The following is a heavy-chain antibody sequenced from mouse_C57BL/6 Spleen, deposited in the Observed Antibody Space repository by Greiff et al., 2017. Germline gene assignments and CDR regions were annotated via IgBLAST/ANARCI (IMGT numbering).Heavy chain of an antibody. Sequence: EVQLVESGGDLVKPGGSLKLSCAASGFTFSSYGMSWVRQTPDKRLEWVATISSGGSYTYYPDSVKGRFTISRDNAKNTLYLQMSSLKSEDTAMYYCARHSRDFDYGGQGTTLTVSS. CDR1: GFTFSSYG. V-gene: IGHV5-6*01. CDR3: ARHSRDFDY. CDR2: ISSGGSYT. J-gene: IGHJ2*01.